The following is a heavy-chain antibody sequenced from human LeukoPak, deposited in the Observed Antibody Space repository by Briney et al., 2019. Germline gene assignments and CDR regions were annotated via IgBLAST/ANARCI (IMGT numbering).Heavy chain of an antibody. D-gene: IGHD6-6*01. V-gene: IGHV3-30*02. CDR3: AKDQYSSSLVPQNMDV. Sequence: GGSLRLSCAASGFTFSSYGMHWVRQAPGKGLEWVAFIRYDGSNKYYADSVKGRFTISRDNSKNTLYLQMNSLRAEDTAVYYCAKDQYSSSLVPQNMDVWGKGTTVTVSS. CDR1: GFTFSSYG. CDR2: IRYDGSNK. J-gene: IGHJ6*03.